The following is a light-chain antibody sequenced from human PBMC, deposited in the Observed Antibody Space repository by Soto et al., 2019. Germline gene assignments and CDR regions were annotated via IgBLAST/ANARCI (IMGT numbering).Light chain of an antibody. J-gene: IGLJ2*01. CDR3: QSYDSSLSGV. Sequence: QSVLTQPPSVSGAPGQRVTISCTGSSSNIGAGYDVHWYHQLPGTAPKLLIYANNNRPSGVPDRFSGSQSGTSASLAITGLQAEDEADYYCQSYDSSLSGVFGGGTKLTVL. V-gene: IGLV1-40*01. CDR2: ANN. CDR1: SSNIGAGYD.